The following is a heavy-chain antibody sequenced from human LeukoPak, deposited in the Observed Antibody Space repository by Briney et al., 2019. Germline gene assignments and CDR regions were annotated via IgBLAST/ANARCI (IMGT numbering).Heavy chain of an antibody. CDR2: IKSKTDGGTT. Sequence: GGSLRLSCAASGFTFSNAWMSWVRQAPGKGLEWVGRIKSKTDGGTTDYAAPVKGRFTISRDDSKNTLYLQMNSLKTEDTAVYYCTTDLLTEGIVVVLAATYDYWGQGTLVTVSS. CDR1: GFTFSNAW. V-gene: IGHV3-15*01. D-gene: IGHD2-2*01. J-gene: IGHJ4*02. CDR3: TTDLLTEGIVVVLAATYDY.